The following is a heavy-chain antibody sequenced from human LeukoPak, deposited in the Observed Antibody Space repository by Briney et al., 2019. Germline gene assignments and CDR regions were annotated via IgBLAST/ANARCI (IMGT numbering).Heavy chain of an antibody. V-gene: IGHV3-53*01. D-gene: IGHD5-24*01. J-gene: IGHJ4*02. CDR2: SYSGGST. CDR1: GFTISRHY. Sequence: PGGSLRLSCAASGFTISRHYMSWVRQAPGKGLEWVALSYSGGSTYYADSVEGRFTISRENSKSMLFLQMNSLRADDTAVYYCARGPDVDGYIHAPFDYWGQGALVTVSS. CDR3: ARGPDVDGYIHAPFDY.